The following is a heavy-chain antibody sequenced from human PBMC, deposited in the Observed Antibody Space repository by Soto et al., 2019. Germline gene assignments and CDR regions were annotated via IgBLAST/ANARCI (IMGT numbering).Heavy chain of an antibody. CDR1: GYTFSRYW. Sequence: EVQLVQSGAEVKKPGESLKISCKGSGYTFSRYWIGWVRQMPGKGLEWMGIIYPGDFDTTYSPSFQGQVTISADKSISTAYLQWSSLKASDTAIYYCVLTTDWSDAFDIWGQGTMVTVSS. CDR2: IYPGDFDT. V-gene: IGHV5-51*03. J-gene: IGHJ3*02. D-gene: IGHD1-1*01. CDR3: VLTTDWSDAFDI.